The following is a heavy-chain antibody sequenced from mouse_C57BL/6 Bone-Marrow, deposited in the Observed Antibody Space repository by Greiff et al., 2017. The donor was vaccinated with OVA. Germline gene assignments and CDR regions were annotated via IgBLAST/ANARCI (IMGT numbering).Heavy chain of an antibody. CDR2: IDPENGDT. CDR3: TPLDSNYD. Sequence: EVQLQQSGAELVRPGASVKLSCTASGFNIKDDYMHWVKQRPEQGLEWIGWIDPENGDTEYASKFQGKATITADTSSNTAYLQLSSLTSEDTAVYYCTPLDSNYDWGQGTLVTVSA. D-gene: IGHD2-5*01. J-gene: IGHJ3*01. V-gene: IGHV14-4*01. CDR1: GFNIKDDY.